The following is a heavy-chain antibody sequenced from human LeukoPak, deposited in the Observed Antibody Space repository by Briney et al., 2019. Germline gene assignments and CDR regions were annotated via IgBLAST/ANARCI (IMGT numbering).Heavy chain of an antibody. V-gene: IGHV3-30*18. CDR1: GFTFSSYG. J-gene: IGHJ6*02. CDR3: AKGAADYDFWSGYLMDV. CDR2: ISYDGSNK. D-gene: IGHD3-3*01. Sequence: GGSLRLSCAASGFTFSSYGMPWVRQAPGKGLEWVAVISYDGSNKYYADSVKGRFTISRDNSKNTLYLQMNSLRAEDTAVYYCAKGAADYDFWSGYLMDVWGQGTTVTVSS.